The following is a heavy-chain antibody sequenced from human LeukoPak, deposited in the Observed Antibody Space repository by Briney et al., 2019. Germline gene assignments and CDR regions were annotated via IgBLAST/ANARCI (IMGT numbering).Heavy chain of an antibody. J-gene: IGHJ4*02. CDR3: ARLLWFGELLSPTFDY. V-gene: IGHV4-59*01. D-gene: IGHD3-10*01. Sequence: SETLSLTCAVYGGSFSGYYWSWIRQPPGKGLEWIGYIYYSGSTNYNPSLKSRVTISVDTSKNQFSLKLSSVTAADTAVYYCARLLWFGELLSPTFDYWGQGTLVTVSS. CDR1: GGSFSGYY. CDR2: IYYSGST.